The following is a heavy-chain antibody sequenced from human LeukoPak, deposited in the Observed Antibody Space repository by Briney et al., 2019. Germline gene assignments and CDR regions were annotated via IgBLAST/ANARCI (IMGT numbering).Heavy chain of an antibody. D-gene: IGHD3-3*01. CDR1: GFTFEDYA. V-gene: IGHV3-43*02. J-gene: IGHJ5*02. CDR3: AKDSRGGITIFGVADNWFDP. Sequence: GGSLRLSCAASGFTFEDYAMHWVRQAPGKGLEWVSLISGDGGSTYYAVSVKGRFTISRDNSKNSLYLQMNSLTTEDTALCYCAKDSRGGITIFGVADNWFDPWGQGTLVTVSS. CDR2: ISGDGGST.